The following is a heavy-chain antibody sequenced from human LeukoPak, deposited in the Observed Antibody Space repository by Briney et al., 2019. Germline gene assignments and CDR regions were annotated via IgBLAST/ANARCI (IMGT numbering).Heavy chain of an antibody. CDR2: INSDWSST. D-gene: IGHD3-10*01. J-gene: IGHJ6*02. V-gene: IGHV3-74*01. CDR3: ARDLRLLWLGEPNYYYYGMDV. CDR1: GFTFSSYW. Sequence: TGGSLRLFCAASGFTFSSYWMHWVRQAPGKGLVWVSRINSDWSSTSYADSVKGRFTISKDNAKNTLYLQMNSLRAEDTAVYYCARDLRLLWLGEPNYYYYGMDVWGQGTTVTVSS.